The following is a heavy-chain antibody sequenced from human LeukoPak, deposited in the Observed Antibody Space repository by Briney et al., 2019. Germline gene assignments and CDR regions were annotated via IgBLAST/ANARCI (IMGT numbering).Heavy chain of an antibody. Sequence: PGGSLRLSCAASGFTFSNYEMHWVRQAPGKGLEWVSYISSSGSDIYYADSVKGRFTISRDNAKNSLYLHMNSLRAEDTAVYYCAKDLVVPAQYDENFDYWGQGTLVTVSS. CDR2: ISSSGSDI. V-gene: IGHV3-48*03. D-gene: IGHD2-2*01. J-gene: IGHJ4*02. CDR1: GFTFSNYE. CDR3: AKDLVVPAQYDENFDY.